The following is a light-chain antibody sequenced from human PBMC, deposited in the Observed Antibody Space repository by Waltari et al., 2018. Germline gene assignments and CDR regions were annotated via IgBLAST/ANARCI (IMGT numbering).Light chain of an antibody. CDR2: TAS. CDR3: QQSYSIPFT. CDR1: QNTNRF. V-gene: IGKV1-39*01. Sequence: DIQMTQSPSPLSASVGDRVTITCRTSQNTNRFLNWYQHKPGEAPKLLIYTASSMQGGVPSRFSGSGSGTEFSLTISSLQPEDFATYYCQQSYSIPFTFGQGTKVEIK. J-gene: IGKJ2*01.